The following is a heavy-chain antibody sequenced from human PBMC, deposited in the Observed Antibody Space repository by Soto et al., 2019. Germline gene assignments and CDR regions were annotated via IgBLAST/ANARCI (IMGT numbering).Heavy chain of an antibody. CDR1: GFTFSSYA. CDR3: AKDRTQWELPYYFDY. J-gene: IGHJ4*02. D-gene: IGHD1-26*01. V-gene: IGHV3-23*01. CDR2: ISGSGGST. Sequence: EVQLLESGGGLVQPGGSLRLSCAASGFTFSSYAMSWVRQAPGKGLEWVSAISGSGGSTYYADSVNGRFTISRDNSKNTLYLQMNSLRAEDTAVYYCAKDRTQWELPYYFDYWGQGTLVNVSS.